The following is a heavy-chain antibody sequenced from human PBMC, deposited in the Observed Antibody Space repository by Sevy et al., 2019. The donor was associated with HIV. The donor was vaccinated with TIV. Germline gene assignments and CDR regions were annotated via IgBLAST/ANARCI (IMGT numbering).Heavy chain of an antibody. CDR2: ISASNDNT. D-gene: IGHD3-22*01. J-gene: IGHJ4*02. Sequence: ASVKVSCKTSGYTCSNYDVIWVRQAPGQGLEWMGWISASNDNTKYAQRLQGRVTMTTDTSSSTAYMELTSLRSDDTAVYYCARKTMIVDFDYWGQGTLVTVSS. CDR3: ARKTMIVDFDY. V-gene: IGHV1-18*04. CDR1: GYTCSNYD.